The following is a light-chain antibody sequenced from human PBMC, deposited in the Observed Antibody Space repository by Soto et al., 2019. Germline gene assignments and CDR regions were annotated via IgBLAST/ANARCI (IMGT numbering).Light chain of an antibody. CDR3: QQSYNTPRT. V-gene: IGKV1-39*01. Sequence: DIPMTQSPSSLSVSVGDRVTITCRASQSVSSYLNWYQQKPGKAPKLLIYAASSLQSGVPSRFSGSGSGTDFTLTISSLQPEDFATYYCQQSYNTPRTFGQGTKVEIK. CDR2: AAS. CDR1: QSVSSY. J-gene: IGKJ1*01.